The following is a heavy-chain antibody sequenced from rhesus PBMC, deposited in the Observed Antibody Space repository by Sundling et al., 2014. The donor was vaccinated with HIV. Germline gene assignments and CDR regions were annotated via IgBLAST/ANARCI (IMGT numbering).Heavy chain of an antibody. CDR3: TRSDLHHFDW. CDR2: ISGIGGTT. Sequence: QVQLQESGPGLVKPSETLSLTCAVSGGSVSNSFWSWLRQSPGKGLEWIGRISGIGGTTDYNPSLKSRVTISKDTSKNQFSLSLTTVTAADTAIYYCTRSDLHHFDWWGQGVLVTVSS. D-gene: IGHD3-28*01. CDR1: GGSVSNSF. J-gene: IGHJ4*01. V-gene: IGHV4-173*01.